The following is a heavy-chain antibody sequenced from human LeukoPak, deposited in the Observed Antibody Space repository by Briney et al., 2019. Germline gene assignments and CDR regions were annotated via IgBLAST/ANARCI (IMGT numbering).Heavy chain of an antibody. J-gene: IGHJ6*02. CDR3: AREDIVVVPAAIPAAPYYYYYGMDV. CDR1: GYTFTSYG. D-gene: IGHD2-2*02. CDR2: ISAYNGNT. Sequence: ASVKVSCTASGYTFTSYGISWVRQAPGQGLEWMGWISAYNGNTNYAQKLQGRVTMTTDTSTSTAYMELRSLRSDDTAVYYCAREDIVVVPAAIPAAPYYYYYGMDVWGQGTTVTVSS. V-gene: IGHV1-18*01.